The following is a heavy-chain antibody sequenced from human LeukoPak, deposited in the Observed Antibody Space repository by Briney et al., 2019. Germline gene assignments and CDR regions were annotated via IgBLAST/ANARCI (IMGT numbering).Heavy chain of an antibody. Sequence: PSETLSLTCAVSGGSISSSNWWSWVRQPPGKGLEWIGEIYHSGSTNYNPSLKSRVTISVDTSKNQFSLRLSSVTAADTAVYYCARERSGSEIFARSFDIWGQGTMVTVSS. CDR2: IYHSGST. CDR1: GGSISSSNW. CDR3: ARERSGSEIFARSFDI. V-gene: IGHV4-4*02. J-gene: IGHJ3*02. D-gene: IGHD3-3*01.